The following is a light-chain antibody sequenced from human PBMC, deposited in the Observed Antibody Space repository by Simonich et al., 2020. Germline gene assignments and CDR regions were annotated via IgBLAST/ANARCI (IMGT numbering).Light chain of an antibody. V-gene: IGKV3-20*01. Sequence: EIVLTQSPGTLSLSPGERDTLSCRASQSVSSSYLAWYQQKPGRATRLLIYGASSRSTGLPDRFIGSGSGTDFTLTISRLEPEDFAVYYCQQYGSSPFTFGPGTKVDIK. J-gene: IGKJ3*01. CDR1: QSVSSSY. CDR2: GAS. CDR3: QQYGSSPFT.